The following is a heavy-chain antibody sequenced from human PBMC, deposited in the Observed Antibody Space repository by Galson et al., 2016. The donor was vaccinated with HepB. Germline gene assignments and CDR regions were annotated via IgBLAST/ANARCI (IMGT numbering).Heavy chain of an antibody. V-gene: IGHV3-33*08. Sequence: SLRLSCATFDFTFSGYGMHWVRQAPGKGLEWVALIWFDGSKQYYSDSVKGRFTISRDNSRNTLYLQMNSLRPEDTAVYYCARSASYYASNGYYRDPFDFWGPGTLVTVSS. J-gene: IGHJ4*02. CDR1: DFTFSGYG. D-gene: IGHD3-22*01. CDR2: IWFDGSKQ. CDR3: ARSASYYASNGYYRDPFDF.